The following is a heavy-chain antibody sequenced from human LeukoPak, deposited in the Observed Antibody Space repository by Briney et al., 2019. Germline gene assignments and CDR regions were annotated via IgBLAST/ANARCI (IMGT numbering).Heavy chain of an antibody. CDR1: GFTFSDYY. Sequence: GGSLRLSCAASGFTFSDYYMNWIRQAPGKGLEWVSYISNSGSSIYYADSVKGRFTISRDNAKNSLYLLMNSLRAEDTAVYYCARGPRGTTPNWFDPWGQGTLVTVSS. D-gene: IGHD4-17*01. V-gene: IGHV3-11*04. CDR3: ARGPRGTTPNWFDP. CDR2: ISNSGSSI. J-gene: IGHJ5*02.